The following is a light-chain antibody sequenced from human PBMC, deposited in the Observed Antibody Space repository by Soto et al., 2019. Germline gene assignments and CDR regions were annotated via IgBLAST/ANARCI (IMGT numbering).Light chain of an antibody. CDR3: QSYDSSLSFYV. J-gene: IGLJ1*01. V-gene: IGLV1-40*01. CDR2: GNS. Sequence: QSVLKQPPSVSGAPGQRVTISCTGSSSNIGAGYDVHWYQQLPGTAPKLLIYGNSNRPSGVPDRFSGSKSGTSASLAITGLQAEDEADYYCQSYDSSLSFYVFGTGTKLTVL. CDR1: SSNIGAGYD.